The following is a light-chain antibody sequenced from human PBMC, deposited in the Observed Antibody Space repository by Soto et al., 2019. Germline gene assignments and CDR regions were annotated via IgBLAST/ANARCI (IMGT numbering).Light chain of an antibody. Sequence: QSVLTQPPSVSGSPGQSVAISCTGTSSDVGSFNRVSWYQQPPGTAPKLLIYEVSSRPSGVPDRFSGSKSGNTASLTISGLQAEDEADYYCNSYTSISTYVXGTGTKVAVL. V-gene: IGLV2-18*02. CDR2: EVS. CDR1: SSDVGSFNR. CDR3: NSYTSISTYV. J-gene: IGLJ1*01.